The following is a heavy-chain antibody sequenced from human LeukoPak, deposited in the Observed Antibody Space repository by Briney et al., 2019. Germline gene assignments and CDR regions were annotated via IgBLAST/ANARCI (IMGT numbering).Heavy chain of an antibody. D-gene: IGHD4-11*01. CDR2: IKQDGSEK. Sequence: GGSLTLSCAASGFTFSSYWMSWVRQAPGKGLEWVANIKQDGSEKYYVDSVKGRFTISRDNAKNSLYLQMNSLRADDTAVYYCARDLNTVTTPTFDYWGQGTLDTVSS. CDR3: ARDLNTVTTPTFDY. J-gene: IGHJ4*02. V-gene: IGHV3-7*01. CDR1: GFTFSSYW.